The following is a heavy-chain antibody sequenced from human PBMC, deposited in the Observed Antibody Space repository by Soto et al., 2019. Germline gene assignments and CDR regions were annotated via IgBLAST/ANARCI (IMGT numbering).Heavy chain of an antibody. D-gene: IGHD3-22*01. CDR2: IWYDGSNK. Sequence: ESGGGVVQPGRSLRLSCAASGFTFSSYGMHWVRQAPGKGLEWVAVIWYDGSNKYYADSVKGRFTISRDNSKNTLYLQMNSLRAEDTAVYYCARDLVYDSSGYLYWYFDLWGRGTLVTVSS. CDR3: ARDLVYDSSGYLYWYFDL. CDR1: GFTFSSYG. V-gene: IGHV3-33*01. J-gene: IGHJ2*01.